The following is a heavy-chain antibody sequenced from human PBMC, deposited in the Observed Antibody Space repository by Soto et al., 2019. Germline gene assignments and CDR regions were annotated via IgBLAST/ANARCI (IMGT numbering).Heavy chain of an antibody. CDR2: ISGSGGST. V-gene: IGHV3-23*04. CDR3: ATVMGRVMEPYYFDY. D-gene: IGHD1-1*01. CDR1: GFTFSSYA. J-gene: IGHJ4*02. Sequence: EVQRVESGGGLVQPGGSLRLSCAASGFTFSSYATSWVRQAPGKGLEWVSAISGSGGSTYYADSVKGRFTISRDNSKNTLYLQMNSLRAEDTAVYYCATVMGRVMEPYYFDYWGQRTLVTVSS.